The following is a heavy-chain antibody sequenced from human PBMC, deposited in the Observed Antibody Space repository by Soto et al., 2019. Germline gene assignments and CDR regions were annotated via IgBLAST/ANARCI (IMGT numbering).Heavy chain of an antibody. CDR2: ISAYNGNT. J-gene: IGHJ4*02. V-gene: IGHV1-18*01. CDR1: GYTFTSYG. CDR3: ARDNDGSGIGGFDY. Sequence: ASVKVSCKASGYTFTSYGISWVRQAPGQGLEWMGWISAYNGNTNYAQKLQGRVTMTTDTSTSIAYMELRSLRSDDTAVYYCARDNDGSGIGGFDYWGQGTLVTVSS. D-gene: IGHD3-10*01.